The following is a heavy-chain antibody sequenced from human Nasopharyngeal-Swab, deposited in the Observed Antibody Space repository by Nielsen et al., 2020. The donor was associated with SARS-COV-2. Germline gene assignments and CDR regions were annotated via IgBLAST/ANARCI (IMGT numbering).Heavy chain of an antibody. CDR3: ARWDYSNYDLDY. CDR1: GFTFSSYS. D-gene: IGHD4-11*01. V-gene: IGHV3-21*01. J-gene: IGHJ4*02. CDR2: ISSSSYI. Sequence: GGSLRLSCAASGFTFSSYSMNWVRQAPGKGLEWVSSISSSSYIYYADSVKGRFTISRDNAKNSLCLQMNSLRAEDTAVYYCARWDYSNYDLDYWGQGTLVTVSS.